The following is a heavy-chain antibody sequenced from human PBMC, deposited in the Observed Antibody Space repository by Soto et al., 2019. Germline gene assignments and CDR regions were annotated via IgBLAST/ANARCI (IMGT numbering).Heavy chain of an antibody. Sequence: SVKVSCKASGGTFSSYAISWVRQAPGQGLEWMGGIIPIFGTANYAQKFQGRVTITADESTSTAYMELSSLASDDTAIYYCARMATSGTLNWFDPWGQGTLVTVS. CDR2: IIPIFGTA. CDR1: GGTFSSYA. V-gene: IGHV1-69*13. J-gene: IGHJ5*02. CDR3: ARMATSGTLNWFDP.